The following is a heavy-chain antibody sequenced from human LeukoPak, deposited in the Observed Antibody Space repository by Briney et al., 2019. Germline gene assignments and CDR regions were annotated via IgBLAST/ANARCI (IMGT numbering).Heavy chain of an antibody. CDR1: GGSFSGYY. CDR3: ARHGFEYYYDSSGYYKPYNWFDP. CDR2: INHSGST. Sequence: SETLSLTCAVYGGSFSGYYWSWIRQPPGKGLEWIGEINHSGSTNYNPSLKSRVTISVDTSKNQFSLKLSSVTAADTAVYYCARHGFEYYYDSSGYYKPYNWFDPWGQGTLVTVSS. D-gene: IGHD3-22*01. J-gene: IGHJ5*02. V-gene: IGHV4-34*01.